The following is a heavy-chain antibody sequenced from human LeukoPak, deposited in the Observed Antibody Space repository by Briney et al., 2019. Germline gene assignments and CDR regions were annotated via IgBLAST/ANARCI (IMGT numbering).Heavy chain of an antibody. Sequence: PGGSLRLSCAASGFTVSSNYMSWVRQAPGKGLEWVSVIYSGGSTYYADSVKGRFTISRDNSKNTLYLQMNSLRAEDTAVYYCARDGILGYGEPRDLFDYWGQGTLVTVSS. V-gene: IGHV3-66*01. CDR1: GFTVSSNY. CDR2: IYSGGST. J-gene: IGHJ4*02. CDR3: ARDGILGYGEPRDLFDY. D-gene: IGHD4-17*01.